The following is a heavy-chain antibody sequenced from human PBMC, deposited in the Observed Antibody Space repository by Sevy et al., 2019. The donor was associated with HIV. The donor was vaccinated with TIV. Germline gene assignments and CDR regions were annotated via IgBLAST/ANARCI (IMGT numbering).Heavy chain of an antibody. CDR2: IKSKTDGGTT. V-gene: IGHV3-15*01. CDR1: GFTFSNAW. D-gene: IGHD2-2*01. Sequence: GGSLRLSCVASGFTFSNAWMSWVRQAPGKGLEWVGRIKSKTDGGTTDYSAPVKGRFTISREDSKNTLYLQMNSLKTEDTAVYYCTTDLYQLLTDYWGQGTLVTVSS. J-gene: IGHJ4*02. CDR3: TTDLYQLLTDY.